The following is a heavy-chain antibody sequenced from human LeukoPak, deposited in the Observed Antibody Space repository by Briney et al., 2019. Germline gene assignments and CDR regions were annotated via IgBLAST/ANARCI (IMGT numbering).Heavy chain of an antibody. CDR3: ARQAGYYYYGMDV. V-gene: IGHV3-53*01. Sequence: PGGSLRLSCAASGFTVSSNYMSWVRQAPGKGLEWVSVIYSGGSTYYADSVKGRFTISRNNSKNTLYLQMNSLRAEDTAVYYGARQAGYYYYGMDVWGKGTTVTVSS. CDR2: IYSGGST. J-gene: IGHJ6*04. CDR1: GFTVSSNY.